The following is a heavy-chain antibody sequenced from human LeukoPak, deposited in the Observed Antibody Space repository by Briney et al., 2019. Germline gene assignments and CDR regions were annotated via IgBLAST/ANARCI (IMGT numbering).Heavy chain of an antibody. J-gene: IGHJ4*02. D-gene: IGHD4-11*01. CDR3: ARDQGTVTNY. Sequence: GGSLRLSCAASGFTFSSYSMNWVRQAPGKGLEWVSSISSSSSYIYYADSVKGRLTISRDNAKNSLYLQMNSLRAEDTAVYYCARDQGTVTNYWGQGTLVTVSS. V-gene: IGHV3-21*01. CDR1: GFTFSSYS. CDR2: ISSSSSYI.